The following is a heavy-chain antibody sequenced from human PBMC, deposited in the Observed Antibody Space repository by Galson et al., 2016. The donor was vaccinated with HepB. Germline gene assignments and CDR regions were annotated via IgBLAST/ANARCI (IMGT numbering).Heavy chain of an antibody. CDR1: GFSFSIHG. CDR2: ISYDGIRK. J-gene: IGHJ2*01. D-gene: IGHD2-21*02. V-gene: IGHV3-30*03. CDR3: VRDLSTVTVHWYFDL. Sequence: SLRLSCAASGFSFSIHGMHWVRQAPGKGLEWAAVISYDGIRKYYADSLNGRFTISRDNSKSTLFLQMNSLTAEDTAVYYCVRDLSTVTVHWYFDLWGRGTLVTVSS.